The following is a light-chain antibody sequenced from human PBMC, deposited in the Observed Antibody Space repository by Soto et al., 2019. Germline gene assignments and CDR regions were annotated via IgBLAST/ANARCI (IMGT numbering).Light chain of an antibody. CDR1: SSNIGSNS. CDR3: AAWDDSLDGGV. Sequence: QSGLTQPPSASGTPGQRVTISCSGSSSNIGSNSVNWYRQLPGTAPKLLIYRNNQRPSGVPDRFSGSKSGTSASLAISGLQSEDEADYYCAAWDDSLDGGVFGGGTKLTVL. V-gene: IGLV1-44*01. CDR2: RNN. J-gene: IGLJ3*02.